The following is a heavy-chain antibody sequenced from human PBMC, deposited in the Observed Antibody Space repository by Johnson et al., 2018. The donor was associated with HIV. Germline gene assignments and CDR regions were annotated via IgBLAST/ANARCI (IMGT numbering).Heavy chain of an antibody. Sequence: VQLVESGGGLVQPGGSLRLSCAASGFTFSSYAMSWVRQAPGKGLEWVSGISGSGGSTYYADSVKGRFTISRDNSKNTLYLQMNSLRAEDTAVYYCAKDVRWGRGSVLGAFDVWGQGTMVTVSS. D-gene: IGHD1-26*01. V-gene: IGHV3-23*04. CDR2: ISGSGGST. CDR1: GFTFSSYA. CDR3: AKDVRWGRGSVLGAFDV. J-gene: IGHJ3*01.